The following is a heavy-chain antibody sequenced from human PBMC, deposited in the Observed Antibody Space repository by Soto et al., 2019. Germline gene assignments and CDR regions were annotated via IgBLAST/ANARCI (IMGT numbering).Heavy chain of an antibody. CDR3: ARRYGGNLDY. CDR1: GGSISSYY. CDR2: IYYSGGT. J-gene: IGHJ4*02. Sequence: LQESGPGLVKPSETLSLTCTVSGGSISSYYWSWIRQPPGKGLEWIGYIYYSGGTNYNPSLKTRVTISVDSSKNHFSLTLSSVTAADTAVYYCARRYGGNLDYWGQGTLVTVSS. D-gene: IGHD1-26*01. V-gene: IGHV4-59*08.